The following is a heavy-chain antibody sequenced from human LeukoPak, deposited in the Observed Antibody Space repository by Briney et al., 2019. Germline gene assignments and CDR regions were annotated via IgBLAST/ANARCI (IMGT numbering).Heavy chain of an antibody. CDR2: IYYSGST. CDR3: ARQTRTMIVVVIRLDAFDI. J-gene: IGHJ3*02. Sequence: SETLSLTCAVYGGSFSGYYWTWIRQPPGKGLEWIGSIYYSGSTYYNPSLKSRVTISVDTSKNQFSLKLSSVTAADTAVYYCARQTRTMIVVVIRLDAFDIWGQGTMVTVSS. D-gene: IGHD3-22*01. V-gene: IGHV4-34*01. CDR1: GGSFSGYY.